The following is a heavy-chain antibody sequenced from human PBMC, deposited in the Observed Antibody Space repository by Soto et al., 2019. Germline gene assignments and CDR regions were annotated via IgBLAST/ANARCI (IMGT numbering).Heavy chain of an antibody. CDR1: GYTFTGYY. Sequence: ASVKVSCKASGYTFTGYYMHWVRQAPGQGLEWMGWINPNSGGTNYAQKFQGRVTMTRDTSISTAYMELSRLRSDDTAVYYRAREWYDFWSGYYQNWFDPWGQGTLVTVSS. CDR2: INPNSGGT. D-gene: IGHD3-3*01. CDR3: AREWYDFWSGYYQNWFDP. J-gene: IGHJ5*02. V-gene: IGHV1-2*02.